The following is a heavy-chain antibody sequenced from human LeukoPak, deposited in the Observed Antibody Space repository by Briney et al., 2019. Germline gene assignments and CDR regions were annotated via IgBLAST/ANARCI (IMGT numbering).Heavy chain of an antibody. D-gene: IGHD2-2*02. CDR2: IIPIFGTA. Sequence: ASVKVSCKASGGTFSSYAISWVRQAPGQGLEWMGGIIPIFGTANYAQKFQGRVTITADESTSTAYMELRSLRSEDTAVYYRARQPLPAAIRGVHGWFDPWGQGTLVTVSS. CDR3: ARQPLPAAIRGVHGWFDP. CDR1: GGTFSSYA. J-gene: IGHJ5*02. V-gene: IGHV1-69*13.